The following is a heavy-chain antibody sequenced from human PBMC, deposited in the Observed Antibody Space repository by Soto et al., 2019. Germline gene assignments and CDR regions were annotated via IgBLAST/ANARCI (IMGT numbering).Heavy chain of an antibody. CDR3: SRDIGFDYVN. Sequence: PGGSLRLSCAVSGFNVMSYWMSWVRQAPGKGLEGVASIKEDGSEIYYLHSVRGRFSISRDSAGNALHLTMNYLSAEDTGVYFCSRDIGFDYVNWGKGTLATVSS. CDR1: GFNVMSYW. V-gene: IGHV3-7*01. J-gene: IGHJ4*02. CDR2: IKEDGSEI. D-gene: IGHD3-16*01.